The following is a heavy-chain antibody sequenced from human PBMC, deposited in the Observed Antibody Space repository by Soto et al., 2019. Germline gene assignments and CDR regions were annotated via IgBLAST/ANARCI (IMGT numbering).Heavy chain of an antibody. V-gene: IGHV4-39*01. CDR1: GGSISSGSYY. Sequence: SETLSLTCTVSGGSISSGSYYWGWIRQPPGKGLEWIGSIYYSGSTYYNPSLKSRVTMSVDTSKNQFSLSLSSVTAADTAVYYCARQKYYDVLSGYSKNWFDPWGQGTLVTVS. D-gene: IGHD3-3*01. CDR2: IYYSGST. CDR3: ARQKYYDVLSGYSKNWFDP. J-gene: IGHJ5*02.